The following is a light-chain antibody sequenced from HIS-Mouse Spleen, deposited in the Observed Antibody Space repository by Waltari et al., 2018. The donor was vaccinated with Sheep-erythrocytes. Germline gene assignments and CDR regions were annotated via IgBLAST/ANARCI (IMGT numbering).Light chain of an antibody. CDR2: DNN. V-gene: IGLV1-51*01. CDR3: GTWDSSLSAGV. Sequence: QSVLTQPPSVSAAPGQKVTISCSGSSSNIGKNYVSWYQQLPGTAPKLLISDNNKRPSGIPDRFAGSKSGTSATLGITGLQTGDEADYYCGTWDSSLSAGVFGGGTKLTVL. J-gene: IGLJ2*01. CDR1: SSNIGKNY.